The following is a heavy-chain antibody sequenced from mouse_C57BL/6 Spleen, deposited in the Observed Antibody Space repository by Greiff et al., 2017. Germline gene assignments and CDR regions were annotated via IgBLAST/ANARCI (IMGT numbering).Heavy chain of an antibody. J-gene: IGHJ2*01. CDR2: IHPNSGST. V-gene: IGHV1-64*01. CDR3: ASNWDEGDYFDY. CDR1: GYTFTSYW. D-gene: IGHD4-1*01. Sequence: QVQLQQPGAELVRPGASLKLSCKASGYTFTSYWMNWVKQRPGQGLEWIGMIHPNSGSTNYNEKFKSKATLTVDKSSSTAYMQLSSLTSEDSAVYFCASNWDEGDYFDYWAQGTTLTVGS.